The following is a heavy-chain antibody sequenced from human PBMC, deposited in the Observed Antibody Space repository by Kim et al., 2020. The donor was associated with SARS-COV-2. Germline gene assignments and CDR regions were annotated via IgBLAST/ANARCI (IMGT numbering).Heavy chain of an antibody. CDR1: GYNLTELS. CDR2: FDPEDGET. D-gene: IGHD6-19*01. Sequence: ASVKVSCKVSGYNLTELSMHWVRQAPGQRLEWMGGFDPEDGETIYAQKFQGRVTMTEDTSTDTAYMELSSLRSEDTAVYYCATAIGVAGTKIYYYYGMDVWGQGTPVTVSS. CDR3: ATAIGVAGTKIYYYYGMDV. J-gene: IGHJ6*02. V-gene: IGHV1-24*01.